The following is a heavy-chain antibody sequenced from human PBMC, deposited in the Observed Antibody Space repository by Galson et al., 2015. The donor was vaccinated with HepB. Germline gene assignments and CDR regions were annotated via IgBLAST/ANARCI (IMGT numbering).Heavy chain of an antibody. V-gene: IGHV3-48*01. CDR1: GFRLTDHA. CDR2: ISSDSTTI. J-gene: IGHJ4*02. D-gene: IGHD5-12*01. CDR3: VRDRGSGFGGNDVPSFDY. Sequence: SLRLSCAASGFRLTDHAMNWVRRAPGKGPEWAAYISSDSTTINYADSVTGRFTISRDNGKNSVFLQMNSLRGDDTAVYYSVRDRGSGFGGNDVPSFDYWGRGSLVTVSP.